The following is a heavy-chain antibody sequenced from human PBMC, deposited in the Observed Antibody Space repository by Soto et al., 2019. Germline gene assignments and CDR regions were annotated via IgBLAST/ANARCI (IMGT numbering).Heavy chain of an antibody. CDR3: AHHTITPATNWFDP. CDR2: IYWNDDK. J-gene: IGHJ5*02. Sequence: SGPTLVNPTQTLTLTCTFSGFSLTTSGVGVGWIRQPPGKALEWLALIYWNDDKRYSPSLRGRLTITKDTSKNQVVLAMTNMDPVDTATYYCAHHTITPATNWFDPWGLGTLVSVSS. CDR1: GFSLTTSGVG. V-gene: IGHV2-5*01. D-gene: IGHD2-2*01.